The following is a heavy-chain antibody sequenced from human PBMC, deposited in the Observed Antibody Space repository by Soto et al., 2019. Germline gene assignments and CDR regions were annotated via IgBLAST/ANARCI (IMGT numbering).Heavy chain of an antibody. CDR2: IFPGDSDV. Sequence: EVQLMQSGAEVKKPGESLQISCKTSGGDFTHYYIAWVRQLPGKGLEWMGIIFPGDSDVRYSPAFQGQVTISADKSIETAYLQWNSLKASDTATYYCARQEGGAYFQYWGQGTLVTVSS. CDR1: GGDFTHYY. D-gene: IGHD1-26*01. CDR3: ARQEGGAYFQY. J-gene: IGHJ4*01. V-gene: IGHV5-51*01.